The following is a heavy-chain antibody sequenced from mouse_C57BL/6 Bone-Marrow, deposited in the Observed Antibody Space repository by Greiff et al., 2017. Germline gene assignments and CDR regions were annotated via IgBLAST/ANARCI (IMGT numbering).Heavy chain of an antibody. V-gene: IGHV14-4*01. D-gene: IGHD1-1*01. CDR3: TRIYYGSRYFDV. CDR1: GFTITDDY. CDR2: IDPANGDT. Sequence: VQLKESGAELVRPGASVKLSCTASGFTITDDYMHWVKQRPEQGLEWIGWIDPANGDTEYASKFQGKATLTADTSSNTAYLQLSSLTSEDTAVYYCTRIYYGSRYFDVWGTGTTVTVSS. J-gene: IGHJ1*03.